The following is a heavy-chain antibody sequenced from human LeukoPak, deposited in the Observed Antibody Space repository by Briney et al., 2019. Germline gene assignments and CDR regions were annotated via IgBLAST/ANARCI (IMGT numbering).Heavy chain of an antibody. J-gene: IGHJ3*02. V-gene: IGHV4-61*01. Sequence: PSETLSLTCTVPGGSVSSGSYYWSWIRQPPGKGLEWIGHIYYSGSTNYNPSLKSRVTISVDTSKNQFSLKLSSVTAADTAVYYCARVGYSYDIGLGAFDIWGQGQWSPSLQ. CDR1: GGSVSSGSYY. CDR3: ARVGYSYDIGLGAFDI. D-gene: IGHD5-18*01. CDR2: IYYSGST.